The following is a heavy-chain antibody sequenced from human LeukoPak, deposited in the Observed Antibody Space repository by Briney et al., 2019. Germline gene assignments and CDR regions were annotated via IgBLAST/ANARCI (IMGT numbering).Heavy chain of an antibody. Sequence: GGSLRLSCAASAFTFSGYEMNWVRQAPGKGLEWLSYIRANSNTIHYADSVKGRFTISRDNAKNSLYLQMNSLRAEDTAVYYCARSDYWGRGTLVTVSS. J-gene: IGHJ4*02. CDR2: IRANSNTI. CDR1: AFTFSGYE. CDR3: ARSDY. V-gene: IGHV3-48*03.